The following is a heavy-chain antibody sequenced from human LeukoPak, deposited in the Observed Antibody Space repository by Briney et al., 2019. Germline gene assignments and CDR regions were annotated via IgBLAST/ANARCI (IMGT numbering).Heavy chain of an antibody. V-gene: IGHV5-51*01. Sequence: GESLKISCKGSGYRFTIYWIGWVRQMPGRGLEWIGIIYPGDSDIRYSPSFQGQVNISADKSISTAYLQWSSLKASDTAMYYCARTYYYGSGSYYYYYYYMDVWGKGTTVTVSS. D-gene: IGHD3-10*01. J-gene: IGHJ6*03. CDR3: ARTYYYGSGSYYYYYYYMDV. CDR1: GYRFTIYW. CDR2: IYPGDSDI.